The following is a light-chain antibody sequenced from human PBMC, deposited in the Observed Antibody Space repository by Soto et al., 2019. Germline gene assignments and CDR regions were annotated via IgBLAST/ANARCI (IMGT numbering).Light chain of an antibody. CDR3: EAWDDSLSGLYV. V-gene: IGLV1-44*01. CDR2: NND. CDR1: SSNIGTYT. J-gene: IGLJ1*01. Sequence: QSVLTQPPSASGTPGQRVTISCSGSSSNIGTYTVNWYQQLPGTAPKLLRYNNDQRPSGVPDRFSGFKYGTAATLAISGLQSEDEAEYYCEAWDDSLSGLYVFGTATKVTVL.